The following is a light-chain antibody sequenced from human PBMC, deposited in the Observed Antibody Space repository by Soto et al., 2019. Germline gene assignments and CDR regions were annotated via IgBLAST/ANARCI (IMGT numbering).Light chain of an antibody. CDR2: ATS. V-gene: IGKV1-39*01. CDR1: QSIAGY. Sequence: DIQMTQSPSSLSASVGERVTITCRASQSIAGYLNWYQQKPGKAPELLIYATSNLQSGVTPRFSGSGSGADFNLTISSLQPEDFATYFCQQSYNHPTFGPGTKVDVK. CDR3: QQSYNHPT. J-gene: IGKJ3*01.